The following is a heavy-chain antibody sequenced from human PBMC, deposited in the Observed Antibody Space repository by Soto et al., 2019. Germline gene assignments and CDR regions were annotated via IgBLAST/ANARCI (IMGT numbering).Heavy chain of an antibody. CDR1: GGSISSSSYY. J-gene: IGHJ6*03. CDR2: IYYSGST. Sequence: QLQLQESGPGLVKPSETLSLTCTVSGGSISSSSYYWGWIRQPPGTGLEWIGSIYYSGSTYYNPSLKSRVTISLDTSKDQFSLKLSSVTAADTAVYYCARDVVVVVAATWNGYYYMDVWGKGTTVTVSS. D-gene: IGHD2-15*01. V-gene: IGHV4-39*02. CDR3: ARDVVVVVAATWNGYYYMDV.